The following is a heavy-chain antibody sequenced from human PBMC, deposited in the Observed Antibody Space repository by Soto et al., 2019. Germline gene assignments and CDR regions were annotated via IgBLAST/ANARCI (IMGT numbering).Heavy chain of an antibody. CDR2: IVVGSGNT. Sequence: SVQVSCKASGFAFTRSAVQWVRHARGQRLEWIGWIVVGSGNTNYAQKFQERVTITRDMSTSTAYMELSSLRSEDTAVYYCAAESSGSYYWYYFYGMDVWGQGTTVTVSS. J-gene: IGHJ6*02. V-gene: IGHV1-58*01. CDR1: GFAFTRSA. D-gene: IGHD1-26*01. CDR3: AAESSGSYYWYYFYGMDV.